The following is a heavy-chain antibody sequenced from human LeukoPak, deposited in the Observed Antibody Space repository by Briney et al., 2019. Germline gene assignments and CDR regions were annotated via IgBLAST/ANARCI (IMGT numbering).Heavy chain of an antibody. V-gene: IGHV3-23*01. Sequence: GGSLRLSCAASGFTFSSYEMNWVRQAPGKGLEWVSAISGSGGSTYYADSVKGRFTISRDNSKNTLYLQMNSLRAEDTAVYYCAKDPKEDTWGGYFDYWGQGTLVTVSS. D-gene: IGHD2-15*01. CDR1: GFTFSSYE. CDR2: ISGSGGST. J-gene: IGHJ4*02. CDR3: AKDPKEDTWGGYFDY.